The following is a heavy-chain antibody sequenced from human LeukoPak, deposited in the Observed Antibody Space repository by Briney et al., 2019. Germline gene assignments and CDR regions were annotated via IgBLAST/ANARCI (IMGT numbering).Heavy chain of an antibody. J-gene: IGHJ6*03. CDR1: GGSISSYY. CDR3: ARDTAMVTYYYYYYMDV. V-gene: IGHV4-4*07. Sequence: SETLSLTCTVSGGSISSYYWSWIRQPAGKGLEWIGRIDTSGSTNYNPSLKSRVTMSVDTSKNQFSLKLSSVTAADTAVYYCARDTAMVTYYYYYYMDVWGKGTTVTVSS. D-gene: IGHD5-18*01. CDR2: IDTSGST.